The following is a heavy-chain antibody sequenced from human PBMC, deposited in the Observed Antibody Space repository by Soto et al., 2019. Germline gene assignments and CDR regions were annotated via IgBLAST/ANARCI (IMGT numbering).Heavy chain of an antibody. J-gene: IGHJ4*02. CDR1: GYTFTGYY. Sequence: GASVKVSCKASGYTFTGYYMHWVRQAPGQRLEWMGWINAGNGNTKYSQKFQARVTITRDTSASTAYMELSSLRSEDTAVYYCARGERYYYDSSGYFGFDYWGQGTLVTVSS. D-gene: IGHD3-22*01. V-gene: IGHV1-3*01. CDR2: INAGNGNT. CDR3: ARGERYYYDSSGYFGFDY.